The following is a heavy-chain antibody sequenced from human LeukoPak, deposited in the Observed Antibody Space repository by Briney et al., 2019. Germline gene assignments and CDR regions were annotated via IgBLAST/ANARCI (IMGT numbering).Heavy chain of an antibody. D-gene: IGHD6-13*01. V-gene: IGHV3-15*01. J-gene: IGHJ4*02. CDR1: GFTFSNAW. CDR2: IKSKTDGGTT. CDR3: TTEPGYSSSWYHIDY. Sequence: GGSLRLSCAASGFTFSNAWMSWVRQAPGKGLEWVGRIKSKTDGGTTDYAAPVKGRFTISRDDSKNTLYLQMNSLKTEDTAVYYCTTEPGYSSSWYHIDYWGQGTLVTVSS.